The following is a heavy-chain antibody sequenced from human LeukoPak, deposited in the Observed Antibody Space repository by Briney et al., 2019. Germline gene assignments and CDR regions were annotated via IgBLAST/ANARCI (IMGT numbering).Heavy chain of an antibody. CDR1: GGTFSSYA. CDR3: ARPLTALYSGYDGGYYYYGMDV. V-gene: IGHV1-69*04. CDR2: IIPVLGIA. Sequence: SVKVSCKASGGTFSSYAISWVRQAPGQGLEWMGRIIPVLGIANYAQKFQGRVTITADKSTSTAYMELSSLRSEDTAVYYCARPLTALYSGYDGGYYYYGMDVWGQGTTVTVSS. J-gene: IGHJ6*02. D-gene: IGHD5-12*01.